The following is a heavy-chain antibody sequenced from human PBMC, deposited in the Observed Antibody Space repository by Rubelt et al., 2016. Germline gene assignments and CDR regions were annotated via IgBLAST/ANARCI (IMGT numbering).Heavy chain of an antibody. CDR1: GFSVSNNY. D-gene: IGHD6-13*01. CDR2: IYSGTST. CDR3: ARWDSSSWYYYYYMDV. J-gene: IGHJ6*03. V-gene: IGHV3-66*01. Sequence: ELQLVESGGGLVQPGGSLRLSCAASGFSVSNNYMSWVRQAPGKGLEWVSLIYSGTSTYYADSVKGRFTISRDDSKNTLYLQMNSLRAEDTAVDYCARWDSSSWYYYYYMDVWGKGTTVTVSS.